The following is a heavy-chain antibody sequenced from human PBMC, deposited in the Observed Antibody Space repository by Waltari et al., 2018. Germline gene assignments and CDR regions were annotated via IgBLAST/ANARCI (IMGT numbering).Heavy chain of an antibody. Sequence: QVQLVQSGAEVKKPGASVKVSCKASGYTFTSYYMHWVRQAPGQGLEWMGIINPSGGSTSYAQKFQGRVTMTRDTSTSTVYMELSSLRSEDTAVYYCARDRAYWVFGVASWGYYGMDVWGQGTTVTVSS. J-gene: IGHJ6*02. V-gene: IGHV1-46*01. CDR3: ARDRAYWVFGVASWGYYGMDV. CDR2: INPSGGST. D-gene: IGHD3-3*01. CDR1: GYTFTSYY.